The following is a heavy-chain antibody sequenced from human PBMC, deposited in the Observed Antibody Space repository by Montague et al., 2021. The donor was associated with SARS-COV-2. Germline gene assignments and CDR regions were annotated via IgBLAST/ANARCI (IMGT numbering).Heavy chain of an antibody. CDR2: IHYSGST. J-gene: IGHJ4*02. CDR1: GASISSGSYY. D-gene: IGHD3-16*02. CDR3: ARIRIGVWGSSRYFDY. Sequence: SETLSLTCTVSGASISSGSYYWGWIRQPPGKGLEWIGRIHYSGSTYYNPSLESRVTMSVDTSKNQFSLRLSSVTAADTAVYFCARIRIGVWGSSRYFDYWGQGTLVTVSS. V-gene: IGHV4-39*01.